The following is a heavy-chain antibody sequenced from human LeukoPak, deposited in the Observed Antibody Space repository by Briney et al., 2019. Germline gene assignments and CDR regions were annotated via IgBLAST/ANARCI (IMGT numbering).Heavy chain of an antibody. CDR1: GFTFSSYA. Sequence: GGSLRLSCAASGFTFSSYAMSWVRQAPGKGLEWVSAISGSGGGTYYADSVKGRFTISRDNSKNTLYLQMNSLRAEDTAVYYCAKAFPVYYYDSSGYEGFDYWGQGTLVTVSS. CDR2: ISGSGGGT. D-gene: IGHD3-22*01. J-gene: IGHJ4*02. CDR3: AKAFPVYYYDSSGYEGFDY. V-gene: IGHV3-23*01.